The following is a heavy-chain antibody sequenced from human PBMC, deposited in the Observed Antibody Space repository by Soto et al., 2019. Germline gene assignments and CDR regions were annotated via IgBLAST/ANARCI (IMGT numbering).Heavy chain of an antibody. CDR2: IPQDGVDG. CDR3: AKDPNPPWYYDSSGYVDY. CDR1: GFTFSMYS. V-gene: IGHV3-7*03. D-gene: IGHD3-22*01. J-gene: IGHJ4*02. Sequence: GGSLRLSCEVSGFTFSMYSMSWVRQSPGKGLEWVAKIPQDGVDGHYADSVKGRFTISRDNSKNTLYLQMNSLRAEDTAVYYCAKDPNPPWYYDSSGYVDYWGQGTLVTVSS.